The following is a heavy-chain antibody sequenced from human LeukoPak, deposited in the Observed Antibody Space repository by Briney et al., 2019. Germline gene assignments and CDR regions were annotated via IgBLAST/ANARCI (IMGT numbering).Heavy chain of an antibody. Sequence: GGSLRLSCAASGFTLSDYYMSWIRQAPGKGLEWVSYSSSSGSTIYYADSVKGRFAISRDNAKNPLYLQMNSLRAEDTAVYYCARRRDFIDYWGQGTLVTVSS. V-gene: IGHV3-11*01. CDR2: SSSSGSTI. J-gene: IGHJ4*02. CDR3: ARRRDFIDY. D-gene: IGHD3/OR15-3a*01. CDR1: GFTLSDYY.